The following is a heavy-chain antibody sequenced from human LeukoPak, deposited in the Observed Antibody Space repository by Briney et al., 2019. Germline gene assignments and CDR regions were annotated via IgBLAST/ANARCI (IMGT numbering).Heavy chain of an antibody. Sequence: PGGSLRLSCVASGFTFRHYAMSWVRQAPGKGLEWVSGISGSGGSTYYADSVKGRFTISRDNSKNTLYLHMNSLRAEDTAVYYCAKGDGDIVVVPAYYFDYWGQGTLVTVSS. D-gene: IGHD2-2*01. CDR1: GFTFRHYA. CDR2: ISGSGGST. CDR3: AKGDGDIVVVPAYYFDY. V-gene: IGHV3-23*01. J-gene: IGHJ4*02.